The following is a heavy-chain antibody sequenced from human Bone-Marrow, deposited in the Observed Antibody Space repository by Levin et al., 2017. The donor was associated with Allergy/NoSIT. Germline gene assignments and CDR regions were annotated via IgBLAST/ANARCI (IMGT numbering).Heavy chain of an antibody. Sequence: GGSLRLSCAASGFSFSSHGMHWVRQAPGKGLEWVAIISYDGSNKFYADSVKGRFTISRDNSKNTLYLQMNSLRPDDTAVYYCARLPHCSSTSCPRLYWGQGTLVTVSS. CDR2: ISYDGSNK. CDR3: ARLPHCSSTSCPRLY. D-gene: IGHD2-2*01. CDR1: GFSFSSHG. J-gene: IGHJ4*02. V-gene: IGHV3-30*03.